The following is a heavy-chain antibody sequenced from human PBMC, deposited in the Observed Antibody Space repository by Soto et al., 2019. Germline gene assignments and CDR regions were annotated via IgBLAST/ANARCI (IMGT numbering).Heavy chain of an antibody. V-gene: IGHV5-10-1*03. D-gene: IGHD1-1*01. CDR1: GYRFINYW. CDR3: VRHGNGTPFYFDF. CDR2: IDPSDSYT. Sequence: EVQLVQSGAEVNKPGESLRLSCQGSGYRFINYWIRWVRQMPGKGLEWVGRIDPSDSYTVYSPSFQGHVTISIDTAINTAFLEWRSLQASDTAMYYCVRHGNGTPFYFDFWGRGTLVPVSS. J-gene: IGHJ4*02.